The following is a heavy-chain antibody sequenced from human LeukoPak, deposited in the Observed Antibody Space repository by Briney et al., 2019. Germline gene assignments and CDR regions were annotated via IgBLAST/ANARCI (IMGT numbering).Heavy chain of an antibody. CDR2: ISSSSSYI. J-gene: IGHJ4*02. CDR1: GFTFSSYS. V-gene: IGHV3-21*01. Sequence: GGSLRLSCTASGFTFSSYSMNWVRQAPGKGLEWVSSISSSSSYIYYADSMKGRFTISRDNAKNSLYLQMNSLRAEDTAVYYCAKDLGPGPNTFYYWGQGTLVTVSS. CDR3: AKDLGPGPNTFYY.